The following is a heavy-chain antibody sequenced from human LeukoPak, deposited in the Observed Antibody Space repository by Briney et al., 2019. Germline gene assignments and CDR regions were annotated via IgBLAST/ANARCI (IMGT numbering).Heavy chain of an antibody. CDR2: IYPGDSDT. Sequence: GESLKISCKGSGYTFTNYWVGWVRQMPGKGLEWVGIIYPGDSDTGYRPSFQGHATISADKSITTAYLQWSSLKASDTAMYYCARRRYCTGASCYAGVEAFDIWGHGTMVTVSS. D-gene: IGHD2-2*01. CDR1: GYTFTNYW. V-gene: IGHV5-51*01. J-gene: IGHJ3*02. CDR3: ARRRYCTGASCYAGVEAFDI.